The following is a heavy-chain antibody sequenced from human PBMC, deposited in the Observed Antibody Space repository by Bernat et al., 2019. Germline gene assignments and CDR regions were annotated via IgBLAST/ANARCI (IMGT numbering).Heavy chain of an antibody. CDR2: INWNGGST. Sequence: EVQLVESGGGVVRPGGSLRLSCAASGFTFDDYGMSWVRQAPGKGLEWVSGINWNGGSTGYADSVKGRFTISRDNAKNSLYLQMNSLRAEDTAVYYCARAASAYCGGDCYSLWDTGAFDIWGQGTMVTVSS. J-gene: IGHJ3*02. V-gene: IGHV3-20*04. D-gene: IGHD2-21*02. CDR1: GFTFDDYG. CDR3: ARAASAYCGGDCYSLWDTGAFDI.